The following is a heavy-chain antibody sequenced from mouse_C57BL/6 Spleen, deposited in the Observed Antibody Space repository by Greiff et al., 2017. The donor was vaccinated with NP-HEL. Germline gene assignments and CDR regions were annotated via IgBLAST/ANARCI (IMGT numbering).Heavy chain of an antibody. J-gene: IGHJ3*01. CDR2: IYPGDGDT. CDR3: ARPYYYGSSKGFAY. Sequence: QVQLKQSGPELVKPGASVKISCKASGYAFSSSWMNWVKQRPGKGLEWIGRIYPGDGDTNYNGKFKGKATLTADKSSSTADMQLSSLTSEDSAVYFCARPYYYGSSKGFAYWGQGTLVTVSA. D-gene: IGHD1-1*01. V-gene: IGHV1-82*01. CDR1: GYAFSSSW.